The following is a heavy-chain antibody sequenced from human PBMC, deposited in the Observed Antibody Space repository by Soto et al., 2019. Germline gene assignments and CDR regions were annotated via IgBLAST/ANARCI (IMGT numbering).Heavy chain of an antibody. J-gene: IGHJ3*01. V-gene: IGHV3-21*01. CDR1: GFTFSAYH. Sequence: EVQLVESGGGLVMPGGSLRLSCAASGFTFSAYHMNWVRQAPGKGLEWVSSINPTSSHIYYADSVRGRFTISRDDSKNSVSLQMNSLRTEDAALYYCARGYCGGGGGDPRRDAFDVWGQGTMVTVSS. D-gene: IGHD2-15*01. CDR2: INPTSSHI. CDR3: ARGYCGGGGGDPRRDAFDV.